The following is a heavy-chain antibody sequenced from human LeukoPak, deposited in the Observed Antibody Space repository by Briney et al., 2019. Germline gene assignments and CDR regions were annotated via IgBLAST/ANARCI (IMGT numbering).Heavy chain of an antibody. J-gene: IGHJ4*02. Sequence: PGGSLRLSCAASGFTFSWYWMSWVRQAPGRGLGWVASIKEDGSERYYVDSVKGRFTISRDNAKNSLYLQMNSLRAEDTAVYYCARNEAWGQGTLVTVSS. CDR1: GFTFSWYW. V-gene: IGHV3-7*01. CDR2: IKEDGSER. CDR3: ARNEA.